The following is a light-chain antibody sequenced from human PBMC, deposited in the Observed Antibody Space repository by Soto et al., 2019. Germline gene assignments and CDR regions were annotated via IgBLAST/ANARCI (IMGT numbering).Light chain of an antibody. J-gene: IGKJ1*01. CDR3: QQYGSRWT. V-gene: IGKV3-15*01. CDR1: QSVSSN. Sequence: EIVMTQSPATLSVSPGERATLSCRASQSVSSNLAWYQQKPGQAPRLLIYGSSTSATAIPDRFSGSGSGTDFTLTISRLEPEDVAVYYCQQYGSRWTFGQGTKVDIK. CDR2: GSS.